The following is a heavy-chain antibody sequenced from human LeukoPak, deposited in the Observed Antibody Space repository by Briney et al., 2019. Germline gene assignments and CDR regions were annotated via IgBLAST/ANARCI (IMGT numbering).Heavy chain of an antibody. V-gene: IGHV3-21*01. CDR3: ARGHDYGATGDY. J-gene: IGHJ4*02. CDR2: ISSSSSYI. CDR1: GFTFSSYS. D-gene: IGHD4-17*01. Sequence: GGSLRLSCAASGFTFSSYSMNWVRQAPGKGLEWVSSISSSSSYIYYADSVKGRFTISRDNAKNSLYLQMNSLRAEDTAVYYCARGHDYGATGDYWGQGTLVTVSS.